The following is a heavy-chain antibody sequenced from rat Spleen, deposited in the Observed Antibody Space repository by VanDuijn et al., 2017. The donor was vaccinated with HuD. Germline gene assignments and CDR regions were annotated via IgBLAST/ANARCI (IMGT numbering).Heavy chain of an antibody. J-gene: IGHJ2*01. V-gene: IGHV5-29*01. Sequence: EVQLVESGGGLVQPGRSLKLSCVASGFTFNNYWMTWVRQTPTKGLEWVATIIYDGTRTHYRDSVKGRFTISRDNAKSTLYLQMDSLRSEDTATYYCAADYFDGTYYPFDYWGQGIMVTVSS. CDR2: IIYDGTRT. D-gene: IGHD1-12*02. CDR3: AADYFDGTYYPFDY. CDR1: GFTFNNYW.